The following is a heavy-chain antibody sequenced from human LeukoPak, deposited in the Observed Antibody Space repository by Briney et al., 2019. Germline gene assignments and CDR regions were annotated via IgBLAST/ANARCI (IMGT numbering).Heavy chain of an antibody. V-gene: IGHV1-46*01. J-gene: IGHJ6*02. Sequence: ASVKVSCKASGYTFTSYYMHWVRQAPGQGLERMGIINPSGGSTSYAQKFQGRVTMTRDTSTSTVYMELSSLRSEDTAVYYCASSQWELLLYYGMDVWGQGTTVTVSS. CDR2: INPSGGST. CDR1: GYTFTSYY. CDR3: ASSQWELLLYYGMDV. D-gene: IGHD1-26*01.